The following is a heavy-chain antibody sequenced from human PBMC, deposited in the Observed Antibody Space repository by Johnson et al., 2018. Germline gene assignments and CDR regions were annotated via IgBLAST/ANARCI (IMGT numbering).Heavy chain of an antibody. V-gene: IGHV3-23*04. CDR2: ISGSGGST. D-gene: IGHD2-8*01. J-gene: IGHJ2*01. Sequence: VQLVESGGGLVQPGGSLRLSCAASGFTFSSYAMSWVRQAPGKGLEWVSAISGSGGSTSYADSVKGRFTISRNNSKKPMDLQMNSLRAEDTAVYYCAKPGPSMLYAALEWYFDLWGRGTLVTVSS. CDR1: GFTFSSYA. CDR3: AKPGPSMLYAALEWYFDL.